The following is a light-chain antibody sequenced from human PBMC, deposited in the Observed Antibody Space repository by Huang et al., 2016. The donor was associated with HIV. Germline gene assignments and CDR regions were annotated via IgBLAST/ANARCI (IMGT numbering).Light chain of an antibody. V-gene: IGKV3-15*01. Sequence: EIVMTQSPATLSVSPGERATLSCRAGQSVSSNLAWYQQKPVQSPRLLIYGATTRATGAPARFSGSGSGTEFTLTISSLQSEDFAVYYCQQYNNWPRTFGQGTKVDIK. CDR3: QQYNNWPRT. J-gene: IGKJ1*01. CDR1: QSVSSN. CDR2: GAT.